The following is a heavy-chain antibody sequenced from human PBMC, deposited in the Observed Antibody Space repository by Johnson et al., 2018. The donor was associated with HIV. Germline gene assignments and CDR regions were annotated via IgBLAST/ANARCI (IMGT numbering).Heavy chain of an antibody. V-gene: IGHV3-30*02. J-gene: IGHJ3*02. D-gene: IGHD2-15*01. CDR2: IRYDGSNK. CDR3: AKEALRGGEYDAFDI. CDR1: GFTFDDYG. Sequence: QVQLVESGGGVVRPGGSLRLSCADSGFTFDDYGMSWVRQAPGKGLEWVAFIRYDGSNKYYADSVKGRFTIFRDNSKNTLYMQMKSLRVEDTAVYYCAKEALRGGEYDAFDIWGQGTMVTVS.